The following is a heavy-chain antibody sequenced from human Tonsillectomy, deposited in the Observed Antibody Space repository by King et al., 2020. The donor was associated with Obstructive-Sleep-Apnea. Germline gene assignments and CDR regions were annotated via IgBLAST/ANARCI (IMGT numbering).Heavy chain of an antibody. D-gene: IGHD2-8*02. Sequence: VQLVESGGGLVQPGGSLRLSCAASGFTFNSYAMSWVRQAPGKGLDWGSTISCIGDITYYADSVGGRFTISRDNTKKTLSLQMNSLRTEDTAIYYCAKLVGSTGVDYWGQGTLVAVSS. CDR3: AKLVGSTGVDY. J-gene: IGHJ4*02. CDR1: GFTFNSYA. CDR2: ISCIGDIT. V-gene: IGHV3-23*04.